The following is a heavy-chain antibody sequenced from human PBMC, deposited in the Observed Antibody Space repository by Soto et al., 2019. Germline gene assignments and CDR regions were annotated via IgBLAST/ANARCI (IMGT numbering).Heavy chain of an antibody. Sequence: SETLSLTCTVSGGSISSYYWSWIRQPPGKGLEWIGYIYYSGSTNYNPSLKSRVTISVDTSKNQFSLRLSSVTAADTAVYYCASLPVSSGWYEGSRDYWGQGTLVTVSS. V-gene: IGHV4-59*08. J-gene: IGHJ4*02. D-gene: IGHD6-19*01. CDR2: IYYSGST. CDR3: ASLPVSSGWYEGSRDY. CDR1: GGSISSYY.